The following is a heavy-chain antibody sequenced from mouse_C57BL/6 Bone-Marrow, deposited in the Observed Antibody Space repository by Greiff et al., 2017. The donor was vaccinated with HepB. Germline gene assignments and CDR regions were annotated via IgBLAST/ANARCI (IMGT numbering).Heavy chain of an antibody. Sequence: EVHLVESGGDLVKPGGSLKLSCAASGFTFSSYGMSWVRQTPDKRLEWVATISSGGSYTYYPDSVKGRFTISRDNAKNTLYLQMSSLKSEDTAMYYCARRMITTRGFAYWGQGTLVTVSA. D-gene: IGHD2-4*01. CDR2: ISSGGSYT. CDR1: GFTFSSYG. CDR3: ARRMITTRGFAY. J-gene: IGHJ3*01. V-gene: IGHV5-6*01.